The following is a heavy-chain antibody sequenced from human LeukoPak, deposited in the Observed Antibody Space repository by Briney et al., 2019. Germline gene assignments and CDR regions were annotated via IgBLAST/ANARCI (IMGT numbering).Heavy chain of an antibody. V-gene: IGHV3-48*04. Sequence: GGSLRLSCAASGFTFSSFGMNWVRQAPGKGLEWVSYISSDGNTIYYADSVKGRFTISRDNAKNSLYLQMNSLRAEDTAVYYCARGRVAAATWDAFDIWGQGTMVTVSS. CDR3: ARGRVAAATWDAFDI. CDR1: GFTFSSFG. CDR2: ISSDGNTI. J-gene: IGHJ3*02. D-gene: IGHD2-15*01.